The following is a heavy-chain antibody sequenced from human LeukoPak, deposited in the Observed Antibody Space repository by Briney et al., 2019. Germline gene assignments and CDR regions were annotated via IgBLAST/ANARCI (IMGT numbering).Heavy chain of an antibody. CDR3: AKTFTGYDSSGFDY. J-gene: IGHJ4*02. CDR2: ISGSGGST. D-gene: IGHD3-22*01. Sequence: PGGSLRPSCAASGFTFSSYAMSWVRQAPGKGLEWVSAISGSGGSTYYADSVKGRFTISRDNSKNTLYLQMNSLRAEDTAVYYCAKTFTGYDSSGFDYWGQGTLVTVSS. CDR1: GFTFSSYA. V-gene: IGHV3-23*01.